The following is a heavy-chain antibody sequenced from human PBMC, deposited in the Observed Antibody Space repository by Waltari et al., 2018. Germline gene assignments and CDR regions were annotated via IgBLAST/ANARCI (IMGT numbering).Heavy chain of an antibody. V-gene: IGHV4-4*07. CDR2: IYTSGST. CDR3: ARDVHDTVTTANAFDI. J-gene: IGHJ3*02. D-gene: IGHD4-17*01. Sequence: QVQLQESGPGLVKPSETLSLTCTVSGGSISSYYWSWIRQPAGKGLEWIGRIYTSGSTNYNPSLKSRVTMSVDTSKNQFSLKLSSVTAADTAVYYCARDVHDTVTTANAFDIWGQGTMVTVSS. CDR1: GGSISSYY.